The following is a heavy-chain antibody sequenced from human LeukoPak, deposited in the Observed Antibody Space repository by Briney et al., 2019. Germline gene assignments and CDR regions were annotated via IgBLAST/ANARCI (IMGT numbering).Heavy chain of an antibody. V-gene: IGHV3-74*01. CDR1: GLTFSSYW. J-gene: IGHJ4*02. D-gene: IGHD4-17*01. CDR3: ARDPNDYGDPYFDY. Sequence: PGGSLRLSCAASGLTFSSYWMHWVRQAPGKGLVWVSRINSDGSSTNYADYVKGRFTISRDNAKNTLYLQMNSLRAEDTAVYHCARDPNDYGDPYFDYWGQGTLVTVSS. CDR2: INSDGSST.